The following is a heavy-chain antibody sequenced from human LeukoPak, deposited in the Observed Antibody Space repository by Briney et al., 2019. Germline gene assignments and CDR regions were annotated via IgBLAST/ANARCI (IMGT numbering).Heavy chain of an antibody. V-gene: IGHV3-21*01. Sequence: GGSLRLSCAASGFTFSSYSMNWVRQAPGKGLEWVSSITRSSIYIYYADSVKGRFTISRDNAKNSLYLQMNSLTVEDTAVYYCARGSSSGWYYSHMDVWGKGTTVIVSS. CDR2: ITRSSIYI. CDR1: GFTFSSYS. D-gene: IGHD6-19*01. J-gene: IGHJ6*03. CDR3: ARGSSSGWYYSHMDV.